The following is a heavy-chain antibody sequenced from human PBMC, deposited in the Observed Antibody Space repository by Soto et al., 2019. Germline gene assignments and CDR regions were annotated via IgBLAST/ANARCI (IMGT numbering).Heavy chain of an antibody. Sequence: ASVKVSCKASGFTFTSSAVQWVRQARGQRLEWIGWIVVGSGNTNYAQKFQERVTITRDMSTSTAYMELSSLRSEDTAVYYCAAGDDSSNYDFYYGMDVWGQGTTVTVSS. J-gene: IGHJ6*02. CDR1: GFTFTSSA. CDR3: AAGDDSSNYDFYYGMDV. D-gene: IGHD4-4*01. CDR2: IVVGSGNT. V-gene: IGHV1-58*01.